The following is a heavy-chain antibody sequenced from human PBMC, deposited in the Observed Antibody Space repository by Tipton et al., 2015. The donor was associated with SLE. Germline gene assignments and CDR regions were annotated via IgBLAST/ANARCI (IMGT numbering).Heavy chain of an antibody. Sequence: TLSLTCNVSGGSISSDSYFWGWIRQPPGKGLEWIGSLSYSGSTHYNPSHKSRVTMSVHTSKIQFSLRLTTVTDADTAVYYCARDTSGSLDPFDIWGQGTLVTVSS. CDR2: LSYSGST. J-gene: IGHJ4*02. D-gene: IGHD3-16*01. CDR1: GGSISSDSYF. V-gene: IGHV4-39*07. CDR3: ARDTSGSLDPFDI.